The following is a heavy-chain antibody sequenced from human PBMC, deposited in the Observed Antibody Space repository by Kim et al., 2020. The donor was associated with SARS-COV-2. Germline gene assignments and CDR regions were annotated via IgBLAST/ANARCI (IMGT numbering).Heavy chain of an antibody. D-gene: IGHD2-8*01. J-gene: IGHJ6*03. Sequence: GGSLRLSCAASGFTFSNFAMSWVRQAPGKGLEWVSFIGGGGNPTHYADSVRGRFTISRDNSKNTLFLQMNSLRAEDTAIYYCAKVGVTIPSGISNFYMDVWGKGTTVTVSS. CDR3: AKVGVTIPSGISNFYMDV. V-gene: IGHV3-23*01. CDR2: IGGGGNPT. CDR1: GFTFSNFA.